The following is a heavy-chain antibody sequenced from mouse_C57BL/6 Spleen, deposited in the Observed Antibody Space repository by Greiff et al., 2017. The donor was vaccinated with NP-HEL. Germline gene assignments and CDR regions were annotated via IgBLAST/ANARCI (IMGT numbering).Heavy chain of an antibody. V-gene: IGHV2-6-1*01. CDR2: IWSDGST. J-gene: IGHJ4*01. CDR1: GFSLTSYG. CDR3: ARHSLTTVEAIDY. D-gene: IGHD1-1*01. Sequence: VMLVESGPGLVAPSQSLSITCTVSGFSLTSYGVHWVRQPPGKGLEWLVVIWSDGSTTYNSALKSRLSISKDNSKRQVFLKMNSLQTDDTAMYYCARHSLTTVEAIDYWGQGTSVTVSS.